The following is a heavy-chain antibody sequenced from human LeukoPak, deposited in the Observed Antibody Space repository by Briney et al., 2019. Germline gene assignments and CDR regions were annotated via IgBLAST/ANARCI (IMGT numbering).Heavy chain of an antibody. CDR1: GYTFTTYG. D-gene: IGHD3-9*01. CDR3: ARSDGDWFPNSDC. J-gene: IGHJ4*02. V-gene: IGHV1-18*01. CDR2: FSAYNGNT. Sequence: ASVKVSCKASGYTFTTYGISWVRQAPGQGLEWMGWFSAYNGNTNYAQRLQGRVTMTTDTSTSTAYMELRSLRSDDTAVYYCARSDGDWFPNSDCWGQGTLVTVSS.